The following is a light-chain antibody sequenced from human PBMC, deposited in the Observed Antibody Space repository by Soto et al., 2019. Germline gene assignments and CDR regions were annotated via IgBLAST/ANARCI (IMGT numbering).Light chain of an antibody. CDR2: EVV. J-gene: IGLJ1*01. CDR1: KNDIGVYDF. CDR3: KSYAGSNTYV. Sequence: QSVLTHSPSASWSPGHSVTISCTGTKNDIGVYDFVSWYQHHPGKAPRLIIYEVVQRPSGVPDRFSGSKSGNTASLTVSGLQAADGADYFCKSYAGSNTYVFGSGTTVTV. V-gene: IGLV2-8*01.